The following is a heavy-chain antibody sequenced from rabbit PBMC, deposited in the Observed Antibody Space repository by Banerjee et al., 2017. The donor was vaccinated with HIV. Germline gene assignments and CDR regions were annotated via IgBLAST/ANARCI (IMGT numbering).Heavy chain of an antibody. CDR2: IFAGSSGST. CDR3: ARNWIPYGYGFGL. J-gene: IGHJ3*01. Sequence: QEQLEESGGDLVKPEGSLTLTCTASGFSFSNKYVMCWVRQAPGKGLELIACIFAGSSGSTYYASWAKGRFTISKTSSTTVTLQMTSLTVADTATYFCARNWIPYGYGFGLWGQGTLVTVS. V-gene: IGHV1S45*01. D-gene: IGHD6-1*01. CDR1: GFSFSNKYV.